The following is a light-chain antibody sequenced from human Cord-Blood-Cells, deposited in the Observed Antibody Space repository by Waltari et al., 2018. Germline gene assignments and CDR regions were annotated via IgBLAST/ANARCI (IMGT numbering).Light chain of an antibody. J-gene: IGKJ1*01. CDR2: WAS. V-gene: IGKV4-1*01. CDR1: QSVLYSSNNKNY. Sequence: DIVMTQSPDSLAVSLGERATINCKSSQSVLYSSNNKNYLAWYQQKPVQPPKLLIYWASTRDSGVPDRFSGSGSGTDFTLTISILQAEDVAVYYCQQYYSTPTFGQGTKVEIK. CDR3: QQYYSTPT.